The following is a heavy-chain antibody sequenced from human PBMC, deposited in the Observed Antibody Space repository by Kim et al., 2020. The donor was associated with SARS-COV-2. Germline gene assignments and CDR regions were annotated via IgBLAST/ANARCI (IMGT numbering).Heavy chain of an antibody. Sequence: ASVKVSCKASGYTFTSYGISWVRQAPGQGLEWMGWISAYNGNTNYAQKLQGRVTMTTDTSTSTAYMELRSLRSDDTAVYYCARVYPAIRYYYGMDVWGQDVWGQGTTVTVSS. V-gene: IGHV1-18*01. J-gene: IGHJ6*02. CDR1: GYTFTSYG. CDR3: ARVYPAIRYYYGMDVWGQDV. D-gene: IGHD4-17*01. CDR2: ISAYNGNT.